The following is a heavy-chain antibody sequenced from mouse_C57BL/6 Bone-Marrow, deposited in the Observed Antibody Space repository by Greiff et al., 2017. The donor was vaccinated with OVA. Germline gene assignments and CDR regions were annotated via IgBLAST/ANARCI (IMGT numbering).Heavy chain of an antibody. D-gene: IGHD1-1*01. CDR1: GFTFSSYA. V-gene: IGHV5-4*01. CDR2: ISDGGSYT. J-gene: IGHJ3*01. Sequence: EVQRVESGGGLVKPGGSLKLSCAASGFTFSSYAMSWVRQTPEKRLEWVATISDGGSYTYYPDNVKGRFTISRDNAKNNLYLQMSHLKSEDTAMYYCARDPTTVVATPYWGQGTLVTVSA. CDR3: ARDPTTVVATPY.